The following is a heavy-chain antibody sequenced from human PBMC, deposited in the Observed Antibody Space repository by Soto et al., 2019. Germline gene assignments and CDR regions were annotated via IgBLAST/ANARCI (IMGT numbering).Heavy chain of an antibody. CDR3: ARLQILGGATTRAIDY. D-gene: IGHD1-26*01. J-gene: IGHJ4*02. CDR1: GGSISSGDYY. V-gene: IGHV4-30-4*01. Sequence: SEALSLTCTVSGGSISSGDYYWSWIRQPPGKGLEWIGYIYYSGSTYYNPSLKSRVTISVDTSKNQFSLKLSSVTAADTAVYYCARLQILGGATTRAIDYWGQGTLVTVSS. CDR2: IYYSGST.